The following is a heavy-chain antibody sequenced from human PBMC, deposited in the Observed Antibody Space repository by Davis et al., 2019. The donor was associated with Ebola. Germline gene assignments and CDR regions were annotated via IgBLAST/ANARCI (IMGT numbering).Heavy chain of an antibody. CDR2: ISQSGST. CDR3: ARDFLWFGEFYYYGMDV. CDR1: GGSFSGYY. Sequence: SETLSLTCAVYGGSFSGYYWSWVRQPPGKGLEWIGEISQSGSTNYNPSLKSRVTISVDKSKNQFSLKLSSVTAADTAVYYCARDFLWFGEFYYYGMDVWGQGTTVTVSS. J-gene: IGHJ6*02. V-gene: IGHV4-34*01. D-gene: IGHD3-10*01.